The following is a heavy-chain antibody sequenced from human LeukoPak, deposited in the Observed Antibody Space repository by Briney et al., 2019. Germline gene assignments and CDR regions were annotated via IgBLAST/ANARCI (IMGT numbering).Heavy chain of an antibody. CDR3: ARVPSTGYFDY. V-gene: IGHV3-21*01. D-gene: IGHD2-8*02. CDR1: GFTFSSYN. CDR2: ISSSSNYI. J-gene: IGHJ4*02. Sequence: GGSLRLSCAASGFTFSSYNMNWVRQAPGKGLEWVSSISSSSNYIYYADSVKGRFTISRDNAKNSLYLQMNSLRTEDAAVYYCARVPSTGYFDYWGQGTLATVSS.